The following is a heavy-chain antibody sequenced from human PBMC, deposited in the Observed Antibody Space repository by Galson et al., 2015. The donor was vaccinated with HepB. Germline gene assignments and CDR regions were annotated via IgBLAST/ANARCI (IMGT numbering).Heavy chain of an antibody. V-gene: IGHV3-30-3*01. J-gene: IGHJ6*02. CDR2: ISYDGSNK. CDR1: GFTFSSYA. CDR3: ARDRGDSSGWYVPQSYYYYGMDV. D-gene: IGHD6-19*01. Sequence: SLRLSCAASGFTFSSYAMHWVRQAPGKGLEWVAVISYDGSNKYYADSVKGRFTISRDNSKNTLYLQMNSLRAEDTAVYYCARDRGDSSGWYVPQSYYYYGMDVWGQGTTVTVSS.